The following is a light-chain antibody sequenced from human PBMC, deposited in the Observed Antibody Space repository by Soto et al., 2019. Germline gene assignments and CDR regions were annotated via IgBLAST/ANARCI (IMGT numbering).Light chain of an antibody. J-gene: IGLJ2*01. Sequence: QSVLTQPPSASGTPGQRVTISCSGSSSNIGSNYVYWYQQLPGTAPKLLIYRNNQRPSGVPDRFSGSKSGTSASLAISGFRSEDEADYYCAAWDDSLSVGVFGGGTKVTVL. CDR1: SSNIGSNY. V-gene: IGLV1-47*01. CDR2: RNN. CDR3: AAWDDSLSVGV.